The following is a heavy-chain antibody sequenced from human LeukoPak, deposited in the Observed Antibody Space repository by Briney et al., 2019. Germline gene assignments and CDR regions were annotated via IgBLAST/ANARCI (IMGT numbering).Heavy chain of an antibody. Sequence: GGSLRLSCAASGFTFDDYAMHWVWQAPGKGLEWVSGISWNSGSIGYADSVKGRFTISRDNAKNSLYLQMNSLRAEDTALYYCAKDIQPYSSSWYVSFDYWGQGTLVTVSS. CDR2: ISWNSGSI. J-gene: IGHJ4*02. V-gene: IGHV3-9*01. CDR1: GFTFDDYA. D-gene: IGHD6-13*01. CDR3: AKDIQPYSSSWYVSFDY.